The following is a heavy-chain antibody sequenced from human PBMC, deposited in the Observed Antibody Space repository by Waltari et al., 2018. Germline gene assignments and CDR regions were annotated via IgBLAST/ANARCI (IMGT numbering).Heavy chain of an antibody. D-gene: IGHD6-19*01. CDR2: ISGRGGST. CDR3: AKGRSGWYLITYDY. V-gene: IGHV3-23*01. CDR1: GFTFSSYA. Sequence: EVQLLESGGGLVQPGGSLRLSCAASGFTFSSYAMSWVRQAPGKGLEWVSAISGRGGSTYYADSVKGRFTISRDKSKNTLYLQMNSLRAEDTAVYYCAKGRSGWYLITYDYWGQGTLVTVSS. J-gene: IGHJ4*02.